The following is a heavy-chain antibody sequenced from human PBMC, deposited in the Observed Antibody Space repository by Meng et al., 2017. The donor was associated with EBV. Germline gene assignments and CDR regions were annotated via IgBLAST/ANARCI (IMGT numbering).Heavy chain of an antibody. CDR3: VRELVGGTFDY. J-gene: IGHJ4*02. V-gene: IGHV1-46*01. CDR2: IIPAGGNT. D-gene: IGHD1/OR15-1a*01. CDR1: GYTFTSYY. Sequence: QVQRGQSGAEVKKPGASVKVSCKASGYTFTSYYLHWVRQAPGQGLEWMGIIIPAGGNTNYAQKFRGRFTMTRDTSTSTVYMDLSILTSEDTAVYYCVRELVGGTFDYWGQGTLVTVSS.